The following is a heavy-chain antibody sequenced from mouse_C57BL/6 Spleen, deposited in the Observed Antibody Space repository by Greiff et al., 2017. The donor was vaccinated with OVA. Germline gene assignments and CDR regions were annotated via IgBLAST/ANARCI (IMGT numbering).Heavy chain of an antibody. CDR1: GFTFSDYG. J-gene: IGHJ1*03. V-gene: IGHV5-17*01. CDR3: ARRYYSHWYFDV. D-gene: IGHD2-12*01. Sequence: EVKVEESGGGLVKPGGSLKLSCAASGFTFSDYGMHWVRQAPEKGLEWVAYISSGSSTIYYADTVKGRFTISRDNAKNTLFLQMTSLRSEDTAMYYCARRYYSHWYFDVWGTGTTVTVSS. CDR2: ISSGSSTI.